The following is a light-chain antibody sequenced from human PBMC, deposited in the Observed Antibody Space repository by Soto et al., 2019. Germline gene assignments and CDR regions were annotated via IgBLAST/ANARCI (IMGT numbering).Light chain of an antibody. J-gene: IGKJ5*01. CDR2: GAS. CDR1: QSVGSD. Sequence: EIVMTQSPATLSVSPWARATLSCRASQSVGSDLVWYRQKPGQAPRLLIYGASNRATGVPDRFSGSGSGTVFTLTISSLQSDDFATYYCQQYNSYSTFGGGTRLEIK. CDR3: QQYNSYST. V-gene: IGKV3-15*01.